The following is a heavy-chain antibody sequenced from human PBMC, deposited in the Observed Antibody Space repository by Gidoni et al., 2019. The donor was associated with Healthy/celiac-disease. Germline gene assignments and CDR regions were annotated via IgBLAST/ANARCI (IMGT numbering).Heavy chain of an antibody. D-gene: IGHD6-19*01. CDR2: IIPIFGKA. Sequence: QLQLVQSGAEVKTPGSSVKVSCTASGGTFSSSAISWVRQAPGAGLEWLGGIIPIFGKANYAQKCQGRVTMTADESTSTAYRELSSLGSEDTAVYYCARWLGEFDYWGQGTLVTVSS. CDR3: ARWLGEFDY. V-gene: IGHV1-69*01. CDR1: GGTFSSSA. J-gene: IGHJ4*02.